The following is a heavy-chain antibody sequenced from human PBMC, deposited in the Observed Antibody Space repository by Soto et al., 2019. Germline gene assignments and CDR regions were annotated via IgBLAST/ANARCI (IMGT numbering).Heavy chain of an antibody. CDR1: GGSISSYY. D-gene: IGHD3-10*01. V-gene: IGHV4-59*01. CDR2: IYYSGST. J-gene: IGHJ6*02. CDR3: ARGATMVRGYSDV. Sequence: SSETLSLTCTVSGGSISSYYWSWIRQPPGKGLEWIGYIYYSGSTNYNPSLKSRVTISVDTSKNQFSLKLSSVTAADTAVYYCARGATMVRGYSDVWGQGTTVT.